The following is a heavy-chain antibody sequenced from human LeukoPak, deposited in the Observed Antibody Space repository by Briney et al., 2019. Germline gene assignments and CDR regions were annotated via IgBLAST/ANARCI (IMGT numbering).Heavy chain of an antibody. J-gene: IGHJ6*03. CDR2: ISGSGGST. CDR3: AKPIAAAGMGNYMDV. Sequence: GGSLRLSCAASGFTFSSYGMSWVRQAPGKGLEWVSAISGSGGSTYYADSVKGRFTISRDNSKNTLYLQINSLRAEDTAVYYCAKPIAAAGMGNYMDVWGKGTTVTISS. D-gene: IGHD6-13*01. V-gene: IGHV3-23*01. CDR1: GFTFSSYG.